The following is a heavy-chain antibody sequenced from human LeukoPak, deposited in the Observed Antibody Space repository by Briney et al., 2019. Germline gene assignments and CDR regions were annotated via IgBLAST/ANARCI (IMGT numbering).Heavy chain of an antibody. D-gene: IGHD5-18*01. J-gene: IGHJ4*02. CDR3: ARVPTNSYGFGQ. CDR2: IYSGGSR. V-gene: IGHV3-66*01. CDR1: GFTVSNNY. Sequence: GGSLRLSCAASGFTVSNNYMSWVRQAPGKGLEGVSLIYSGGSRYYADSVKGRFTISRDNAKNTLYLQMNSLTVEDTAVYYCARVPTNSYGFGQWGQGSLVTVSS.